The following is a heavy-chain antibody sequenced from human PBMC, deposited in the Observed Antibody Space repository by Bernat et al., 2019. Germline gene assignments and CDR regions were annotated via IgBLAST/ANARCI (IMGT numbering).Heavy chain of an antibody. CDR2: ISGSGGST. CDR1: GFTFSSYA. CDR3: AKDPRPTVTHNHYYYYGMDV. Sequence: EVQLLESGGGLVQPGGSLRLSCAASGFTFSSYAMSWVRQAPGKGLEWVSAISGSGGSTYYADSVKGRFTISRDNSKNTLYLQMNSLRAEDTAVYYCAKDPRPTVTHNHYYYYGMDVWGQGTTVTVSS. V-gene: IGHV3-23*01. D-gene: IGHD4-11*01. J-gene: IGHJ6*02.